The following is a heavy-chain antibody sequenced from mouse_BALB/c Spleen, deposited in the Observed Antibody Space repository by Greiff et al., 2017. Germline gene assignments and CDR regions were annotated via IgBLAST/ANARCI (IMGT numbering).Heavy chain of an antibody. CDR2: IYPGDGDT. J-gene: IGHJ4*01. V-gene: IGHV1-82*01. CDR3: ARGDGYYDYAMDY. Sequence: VQLQQSGPELVKPGASVKISCKASGYAFSSSWMNWVKQRPGQGLEWIGRIYPGDGDTNYNGKFKGKATLTADKSSSTAYMQLSSLTSVDSAVYFCARGDGYYDYAMDYWGQGTSVTVSS. D-gene: IGHD2-3*01. CDR1: GYAFSSSW.